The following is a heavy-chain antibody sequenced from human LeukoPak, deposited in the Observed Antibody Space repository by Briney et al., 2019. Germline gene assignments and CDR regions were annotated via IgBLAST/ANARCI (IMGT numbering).Heavy chain of an antibody. CDR1: GYTFTSYY. J-gene: IGHJ6*03. Sequence: GASVKVSCKASGYTFTSYYMHWVRQAPGQGLEWMGIINPSGGSTSYAQKFQGRVTMTRDMSTSTVYMELSSLRSEDTAVYYCAREDSGSYYNYYYFYMDVWGKGTTVTISS. V-gene: IGHV1-46*01. CDR2: INPSGGST. CDR3: AREDSGSYYNYYYFYMDV. D-gene: IGHD3-10*01.